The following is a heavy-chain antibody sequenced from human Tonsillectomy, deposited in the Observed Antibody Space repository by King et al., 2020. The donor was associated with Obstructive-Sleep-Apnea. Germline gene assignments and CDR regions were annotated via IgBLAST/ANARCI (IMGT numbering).Heavy chain of an antibody. D-gene: IGHD1-26*01. V-gene: IGHV4-30-4*01. Sequence: LQLQESGPGLVKPSQTLSLTCTVSGGSISSGNYYWTWIRQPPGKGLEWIGYIYYSGSTYYNPSLKSRLTISIYTSKNQFSLKLSSVTAADTAVYYCARALAVGAIVGYFDYWGQGTLVTVSS. CDR2: IYYSGST. J-gene: IGHJ4*02. CDR3: ARALAVGAIVGYFDY. CDR1: GGSISSGNYY.